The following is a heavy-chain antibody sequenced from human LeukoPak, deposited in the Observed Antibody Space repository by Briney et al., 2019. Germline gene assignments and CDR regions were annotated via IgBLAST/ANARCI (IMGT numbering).Heavy chain of an antibody. CDR2: ISSSSTI. CDR3: AYGSGSYSFLLVY. J-gene: IGHJ4*02. Sequence: GRSLRLSCAASGFTFSSYSMNWVRQAPGKGLEWVSYISSSSTIYYADSVKGRFTISRDNAKNSLYLQMNSLRAEDTAVYYCAYGSGSYSFLLVYWGQGTLVTVSS. D-gene: IGHD3-10*01. CDR1: GFTFSSYS. V-gene: IGHV3-48*01.